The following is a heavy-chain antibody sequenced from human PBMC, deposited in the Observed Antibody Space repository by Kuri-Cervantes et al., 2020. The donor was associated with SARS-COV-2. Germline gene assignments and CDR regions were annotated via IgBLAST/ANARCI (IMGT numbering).Heavy chain of an antibody. V-gene: IGHV3-7*03. CDR3: AREDSGTNDAFDI. D-gene: IGHD3-10*01. J-gene: IGHJ3*02. CDR2: IKQDGSEE. Sequence: LSLTCAASGFIFSGYCMTWVRQAPGKGLEWVANIKQDGSEEYYVDSVKGRFTISRDNAKNSLYLQMNSLRAEDTAVYYCAREDSGTNDAFDIWGQGATVTVSS. CDR1: GFIFSGYC.